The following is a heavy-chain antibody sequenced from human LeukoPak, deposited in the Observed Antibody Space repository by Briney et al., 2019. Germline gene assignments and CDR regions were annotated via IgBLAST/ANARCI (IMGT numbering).Heavy chain of an antibody. V-gene: IGHV4-34*01. CDR1: GGSFSNYY. CDR3: ASGGYFDAFDI. D-gene: IGHD1-26*01. J-gene: IGHJ3*02. Sequence: PSETLSLTCAVYGGSFSNYYWSWIRQPPGKGLEWIGEINHSGSTNYNPSLKSRVTISVDTSKNQFSLKLSSVTAADTAVYYCASGGYFDAFDIWGQGTMVTVSS. CDR2: INHSGST.